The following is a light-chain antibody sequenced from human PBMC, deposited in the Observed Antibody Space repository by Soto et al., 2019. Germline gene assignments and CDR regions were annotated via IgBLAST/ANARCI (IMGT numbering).Light chain of an antibody. Sequence: EIVLTQSPGTLSLSPGERATLSCRASQSVSSSYLAWYQQKPGQAPRLLIYGTSSRATGIPDRFSGSGSGIDFTLTISRLEPEDFAVYSCQQYGSSPFTFGPGTKVDCK. J-gene: IGKJ3*01. CDR1: QSVSSSY. CDR3: QQYGSSPFT. V-gene: IGKV3-20*01. CDR2: GTS.